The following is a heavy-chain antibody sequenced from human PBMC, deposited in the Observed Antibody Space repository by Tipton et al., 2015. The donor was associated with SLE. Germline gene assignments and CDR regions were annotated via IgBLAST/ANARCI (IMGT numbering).Heavy chain of an antibody. Sequence: TLSLTCAVSGYSISSGYYWGCIRQPPGKGLEWIGSSYHSGSTYYNPSLKSRVTISVDTSKNQFSLKLSSVTAADTAVYYGARAGKGVVTGTEYFQHWGQGTLVTVSS. D-gene: IGHD3-22*01. CDR1: GYSISSGYY. CDR3: ARAGKGVVTGTEYFQH. CDR2: SYHSGST. J-gene: IGHJ1*01. V-gene: IGHV4-38-2*01.